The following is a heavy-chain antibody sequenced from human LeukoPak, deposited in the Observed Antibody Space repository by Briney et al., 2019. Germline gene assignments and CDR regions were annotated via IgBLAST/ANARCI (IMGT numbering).Heavy chain of an antibody. CDR3: ARGFHRLSGSGNHINLDY. J-gene: IGHJ4*02. CDR2: ISYDGSNK. Sequence: GRSLRLSCAASGFTFSSYAMHWVRQAPGKGLEWVAVISYDGSNKYYADSVKGRFTISRDNSKNTLYLQMNSLRAEDTAVYYCARGFHRLSGSGNHINLDYWGQGTLVTVSS. V-gene: IGHV3-30*04. CDR1: GFTFSSYA. D-gene: IGHD3-10*01.